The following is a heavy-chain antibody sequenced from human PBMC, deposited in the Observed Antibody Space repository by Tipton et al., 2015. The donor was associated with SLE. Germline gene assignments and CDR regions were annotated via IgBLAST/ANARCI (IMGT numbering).Heavy chain of an antibody. CDR3: ARTPGGNWFYYYGMDV. CDR2: VHTIGTT. Sequence: TLSLTCSVSSGSIKNGRVYWSWLRQPAGKGLEWIGHVHTIGTTKYKPSLKSRVTISLDTSKNEFSLKLSSVTAADTAVYYCARTPGGNWFYYYGMDVWGQGTTVTVSS. CDR1: SGSIKNGRVY. D-gene: IGHD4-23*01. V-gene: IGHV4-61*09. J-gene: IGHJ6*02.